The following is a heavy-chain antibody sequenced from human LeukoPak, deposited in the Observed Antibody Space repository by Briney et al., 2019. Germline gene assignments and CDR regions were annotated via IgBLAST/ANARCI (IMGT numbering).Heavy chain of an antibody. CDR1: GGSFSGYY. D-gene: IGHD6-13*01. CDR2: INHSGST. J-gene: IGHJ3*02. V-gene: IGHV4-34*01. CDR3: ARGNGYSSSWSLAFDI. Sequence: SETLSLTCAVYGGSFSGYYWSWIRQPPGKGLEWIGEINHSGSTNYNPSLKSRVTISVDTTKNQFSLKLSSVTAADTAVYYCARGNGYSSSWSLAFDIWGQGTMVTVSS.